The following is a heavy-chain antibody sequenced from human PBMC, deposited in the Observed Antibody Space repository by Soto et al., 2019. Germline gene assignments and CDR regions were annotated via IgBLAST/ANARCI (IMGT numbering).Heavy chain of an antibody. J-gene: IGHJ6*02. CDR1: GGTLSPNY. CDR2: IYYSGGT. Sequence: MASETLSLTCIVSGGTLSPNYWAWIRQHPGKGLEWIGYIYYSGGTYYNPSLKSRVTISVDTSKNQFSLKLSSVTAADTAVYYCARDFTDSSGPTLGMGVWGQGTTVTVSS. V-gene: IGHV4-31*03. CDR3: ARDFTDSSGPTLGMGV. D-gene: IGHD6-19*01.